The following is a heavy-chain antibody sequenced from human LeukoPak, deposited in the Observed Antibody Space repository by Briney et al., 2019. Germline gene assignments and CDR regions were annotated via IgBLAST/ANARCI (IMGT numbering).Heavy chain of an antibody. CDR2: IYWDDDK. CDR3: ARSLRDAYNYRRAAYYYYMDV. V-gene: IGHV2-5*02. Sequence: GSGPTLVNPTQTLTLTCTFSGFSLSTSGVGVGWIRQPPGKALEWLALIYWDDDKFYSPSLKSRLTITKDTSKNQVVLTMTNMDPVDTATYYCARSLRDAYNYRRAAYYYYMDVWGKGTTVTISS. J-gene: IGHJ6*03. D-gene: IGHD5-24*01. CDR1: GFSLSTSGVG.